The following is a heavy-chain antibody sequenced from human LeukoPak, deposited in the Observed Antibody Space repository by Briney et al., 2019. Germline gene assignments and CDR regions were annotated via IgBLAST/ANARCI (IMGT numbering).Heavy chain of an antibody. CDR1: GGTFSSYT. CDR3: ARRAEWELNLYYFDY. Sequence: ASVKVSCKASGGTFSSYTISWVRQAHGQGLEWMGRIIPILGIANYAQKFQGRVTITADKSTSTAYRELSSLKASDTAMYYCARRAEWELNLYYFDYWGQGTLVTVSS. CDR2: IIPILGIA. D-gene: IGHD1-26*01. V-gene: IGHV1-69*02. J-gene: IGHJ4*02.